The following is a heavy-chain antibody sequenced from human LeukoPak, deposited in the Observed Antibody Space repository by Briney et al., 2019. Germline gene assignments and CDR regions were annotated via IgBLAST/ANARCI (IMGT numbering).Heavy chain of an antibody. V-gene: IGHV4-39*01. CDR3: ARVSSGSYGL. Sequence: PSETLSLTCTVSGGSISSSSYYWGWIRQPPGKGLEWIGSIYYSGSTYYNPSLKSRVTISVDTSKNQFSLKLSSVTAADTAVYYCARVSSGSYGLWGQGTLVTVSS. CDR2: IYYSGST. D-gene: IGHD1-26*01. J-gene: IGHJ4*02. CDR1: GGSISSSSYY.